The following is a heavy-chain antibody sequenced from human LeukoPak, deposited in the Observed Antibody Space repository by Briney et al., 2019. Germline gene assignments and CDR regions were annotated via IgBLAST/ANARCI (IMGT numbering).Heavy chain of an antibody. CDR2: IYTSGST. Sequence: PSETLSLTCTVSGGSISSYYWSWIREPAEKGLEWIGRIYTSGSTNYNPSIKSRVTMSVDTSKNQFSLKLSSVTAADTAVYYCARSRIWFGELYGFDPWGQGTLVTVSS. D-gene: IGHD3-10*01. CDR1: GGSISSYY. V-gene: IGHV4-4*07. J-gene: IGHJ5*02. CDR3: ARSRIWFGELYGFDP.